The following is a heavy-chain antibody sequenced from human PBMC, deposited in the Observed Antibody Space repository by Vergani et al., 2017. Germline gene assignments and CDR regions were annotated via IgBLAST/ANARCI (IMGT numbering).Heavy chain of an antibody. D-gene: IGHD2-2*01. V-gene: IGHV1-18*01. J-gene: IGHJ6*02. CDR2: ISGYNGNT. CDR1: GYTFTIYS. CDR3: ARRVPFSAFEGQMLCYGLDV. Sequence: QVQLVQSGAEVKKPGASVKVSCKASGYTFTIYSIGWVRQAPGQGLEWLGWISGYNGNTNYAQKLQGRVTMTTDTSTRKAYMELRNLRSDDTAVYYCARRVPFSAFEGQMLCYGLDVWGQGTTVTVSS.